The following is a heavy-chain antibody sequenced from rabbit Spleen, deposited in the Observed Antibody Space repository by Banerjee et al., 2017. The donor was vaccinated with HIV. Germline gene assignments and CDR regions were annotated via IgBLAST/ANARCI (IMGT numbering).Heavy chain of an antibody. Sequence: QSLEESGGGLVQPEGSLTLTCTASGFSFSDSYDMCWVRQAPGKGLEWIACIAGSSSGFTYSATWAKGRFTISKTSSTTVTLRMTSLTAADRAAYFCARDTGTSFSSYGMALWGQGTLVTVS. V-gene: IGHV1S40*01. CDR1: GFSFSDSYD. CDR2: IAGSSSGFT. CDR3: ARDTGTSFSSYGMAL. D-gene: IGHD7-1*01. J-gene: IGHJ6*01.